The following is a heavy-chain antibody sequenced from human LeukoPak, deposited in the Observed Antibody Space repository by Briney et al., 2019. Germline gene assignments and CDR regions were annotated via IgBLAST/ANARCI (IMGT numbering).Heavy chain of an antibody. CDR2: ISSSGSTI. V-gene: IGHV3-48*03. J-gene: IGHJ4*02. D-gene: IGHD3-22*01. Sequence: GGSLRLSCAASGFTFSSYGMNWVRQAPGKGLEWVSYISSSGSTIYYADSVKGRFTISRDNAKNSLYLQMNSLRAEDTAVYYCARVSYYDSSGYEENPVFDYWGQGTLVTVSS. CDR1: GFTFSSYG. CDR3: ARVSYYDSSGYEENPVFDY.